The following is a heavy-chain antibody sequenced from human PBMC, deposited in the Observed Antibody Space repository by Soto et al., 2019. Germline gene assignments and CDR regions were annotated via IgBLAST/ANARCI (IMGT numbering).Heavy chain of an antibody. V-gene: IGHV4-59*08. D-gene: IGHD3-3*01. J-gene: IGHJ4*02. CDR2: IYYSGST. CDR1: GGSIGSYY. CDR3: ARGGWRQIDY. Sequence: QVQLQESGPGLVKPSETLSLTCSVSGGSIGSYYWRWIRQPPGKGLEWIGYIYYSGSTNYNPPLASRVTISVDTAKNQFSLKLSSVTAADTAVYYCARGGWRQIDYWGQGTLVTVSS.